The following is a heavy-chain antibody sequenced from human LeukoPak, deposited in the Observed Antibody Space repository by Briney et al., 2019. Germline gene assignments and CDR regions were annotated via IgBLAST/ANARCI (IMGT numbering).Heavy chain of an antibody. CDR3: ARRNVLTEGEALDI. J-gene: IGHJ3*02. D-gene: IGHD3-16*01. CDR1: GGSISNYY. V-gene: IGHV4-4*09. CDR2: IYNSRST. Sequence: SETLSLTCTVSGGSISNYYWTWIRQPPGKALEWIGYIYNSRSTKYNPSLESRVTISVDTSKTQFSLKLNSVTAADPAVYYCARRNVLTEGEALDIWGQGTMVTVSS.